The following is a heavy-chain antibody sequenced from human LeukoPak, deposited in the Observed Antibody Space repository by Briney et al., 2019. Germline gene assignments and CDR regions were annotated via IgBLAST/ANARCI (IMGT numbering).Heavy chain of an antibody. CDR1: GGTFSSYA. D-gene: IGHD3-10*01. CDR3: AREPGPDYYYGMDV. Sequence: SVKVSCRASGGTFSSYAISWVRQAPGQGLEWMGRFIPILGIANYAQKFQGRVTITADKSTSTAYMELSSLRAEDTAVYYCAREPGPDYYYGMDVWGQGTTVTVSS. V-gene: IGHV1-69*04. J-gene: IGHJ6*02. CDR2: FIPILGIA.